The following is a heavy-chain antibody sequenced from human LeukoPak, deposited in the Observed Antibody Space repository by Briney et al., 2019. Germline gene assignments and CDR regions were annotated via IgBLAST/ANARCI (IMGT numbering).Heavy chain of an antibody. D-gene: IGHD3-22*01. J-gene: IGHJ4*02. CDR2: IYPSDSDT. CDR1: GYSFTSYW. V-gene: IGHV5-51*01. Sequence: GESLQISCKGSGYSFTSYWIGWVRQMPGKGLEWMGIIYPSDSDTRYSPSFQGQVTISADKSISTAYLQWSSLKASDTAMYYCARWYYYDSSGYQPFDYWGQGTLVTVSS. CDR3: ARWYYYDSSGYQPFDY.